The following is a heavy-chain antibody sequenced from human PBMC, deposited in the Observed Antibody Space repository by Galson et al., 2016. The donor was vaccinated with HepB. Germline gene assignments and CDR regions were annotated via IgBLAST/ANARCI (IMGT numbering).Heavy chain of an antibody. Sequence: SLRLSCAASGFSISHYWISWVRQAPGKGLEWVSAISGSGGSTYYADSVKGRFTISRDNSKNTLYLQMNSLRAEDTAVYYCAQVGDATASWGQGTLVTVSS. D-gene: IGHD3-16*01. CDR1: GFSISHYW. V-gene: IGHV3-23*01. CDR3: AQVGDATAS. CDR2: ISGSGGST. J-gene: IGHJ4*02.